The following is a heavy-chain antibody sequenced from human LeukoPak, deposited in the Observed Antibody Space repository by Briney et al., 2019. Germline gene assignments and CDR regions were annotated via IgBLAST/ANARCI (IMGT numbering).Heavy chain of an antibody. CDR2: INPNSGGT. V-gene: IGHV1-2*02. Sequence: ASVKVSCKASGYTFTGYYMHWVRQAPGQGLEWMGWINPNSGGTNYAQRFQGRVTMTRDMSISTAYMELSRLRSDDTAVYYCARDGKVYYDILTGYLYYFDYWGQGTLVTVSS. CDR1: GYTFTGYY. CDR3: ARDGKVYYDILTGYLYYFDY. J-gene: IGHJ4*02. D-gene: IGHD3-9*01.